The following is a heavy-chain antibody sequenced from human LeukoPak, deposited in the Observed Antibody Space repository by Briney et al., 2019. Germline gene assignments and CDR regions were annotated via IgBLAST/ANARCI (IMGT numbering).Heavy chain of an antibody. V-gene: IGHV3-23*01. Sequence: GGSLRLSCAASGFTFTSYSMNWVRQAPGKGLEWVSTISGGGGSTYYADSVKGRFTISRDNSKNTLYLQMNSLRAEDTAVYYCAKGRDYYYYGMGVWGQGTTVTVPS. CDR3: AKGRDYYYYGMGV. CDR2: ISGGGGST. CDR1: GFTFTSYS. J-gene: IGHJ6*02.